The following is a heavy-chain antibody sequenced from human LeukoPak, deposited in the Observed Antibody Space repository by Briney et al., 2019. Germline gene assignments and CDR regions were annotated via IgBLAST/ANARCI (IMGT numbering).Heavy chain of an antibody. Sequence: PGGSLRLSCAASGFTFSSYEMNWVRQAPGKGLEWVSYISSSGSTIYYADSVKGRFTISRDNSKNTLYLQMNSLRAEDTAVYYCAKDLYGGIDYWGQGTLVTVSS. CDR3: AKDLYGGIDY. V-gene: IGHV3-48*03. CDR1: GFTFSSYE. D-gene: IGHD4-23*01. J-gene: IGHJ4*02. CDR2: ISSSGSTI.